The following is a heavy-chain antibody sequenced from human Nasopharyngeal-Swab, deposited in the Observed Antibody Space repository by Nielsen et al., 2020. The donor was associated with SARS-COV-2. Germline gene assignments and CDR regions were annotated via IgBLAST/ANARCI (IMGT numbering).Heavy chain of an antibody. CDR1: GWSFSGYY. V-gene: IGHV4-34*01. D-gene: IGHD5-12*01. CDR3: ARGGYSGYDSSNWFDP. CDR2: INHSGST. J-gene: IGHJ5*02. Sequence: SETLSLTCAVYGWSFSGYYWSWIRQPPGKGLEWIGEINHSGSTNYNPSLKSRVTISVDTSKNQFSLKLSSVTAADTAVYYCARGGYSGYDSSNWFDPWGQGTLVTVSS.